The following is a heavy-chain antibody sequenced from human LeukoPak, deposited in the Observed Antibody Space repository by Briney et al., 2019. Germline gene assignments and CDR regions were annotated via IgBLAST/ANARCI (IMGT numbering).Heavy chain of an antibody. CDR2: ISYSGST. CDR1: GGSISSSSYY. Sequence: SETLSLTCTVSGGSISSSSYYWGWIRQPPGKGLEWIGSISYSGSTYYNPSLKSRVTISVDAPKNQFSLKLTSVTAADTAVYFCTRQPDYYDSSGYFDYWGQGTLVTVSS. V-gene: IGHV4-39*01. CDR3: TRQPDYYDSSGYFDY. J-gene: IGHJ4*02. D-gene: IGHD3-22*01.